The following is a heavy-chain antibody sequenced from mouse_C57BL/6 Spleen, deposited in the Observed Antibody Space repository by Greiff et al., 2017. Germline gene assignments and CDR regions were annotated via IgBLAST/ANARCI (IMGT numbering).Heavy chain of an antibody. Sequence: QVQLQQSGAELVKPGASVKISCKASGYAFTSYWMHWVKQRPGQGLEWIGRIHPSDSDTNYNQKFKGKATLTVDKSSSTAYMQLSSLTSEDSAVYYCAPLSAYYYAMDYWGQGTSVTVSS. CDR3: APLSAYYYAMDY. V-gene: IGHV1-74*01. CDR2: IHPSDSDT. D-gene: IGHD1-1*01. CDR1: GYAFTSYW. J-gene: IGHJ4*01.